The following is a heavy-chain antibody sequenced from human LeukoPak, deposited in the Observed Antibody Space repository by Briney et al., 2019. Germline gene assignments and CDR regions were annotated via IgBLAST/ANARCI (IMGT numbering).Heavy chain of an antibody. CDR2: IYYSGST. J-gene: IGHJ3*02. Sequence: PSETLSLTCTVSGGSISSYYWSWIRQPPGKGLEWIGYIYYSGSTNYNPSLKSRVTISVDTSKNQFSLKLSSVTAADTAVYYCARYTRRITMIVVVRASDAFDIWGQGTMVTVSS. CDR1: GGSISSYY. CDR3: ARYTRRITMIVVVRASDAFDI. V-gene: IGHV4-59*01. D-gene: IGHD3-22*01.